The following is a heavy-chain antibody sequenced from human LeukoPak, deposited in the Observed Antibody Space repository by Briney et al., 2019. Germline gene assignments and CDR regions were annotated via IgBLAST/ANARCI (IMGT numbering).Heavy chain of an antibody. CDR2: INPNSGGT. D-gene: IGHD5-12*01. CDR3: ARGRFSGYGAD. CDR1: GYTFTDYF. J-gene: IGHJ4*02. V-gene: IGHV1-2*02. Sequence: PVASVKVSCKASGYTFTDYFMHWVRQAPGQGLEWMGWINPNSGGTNFAQKFQGRVTMTRDTSISTAYMELSSLTSDDTAVYYCARGRFSGYGADWGQGTLVTVSS.